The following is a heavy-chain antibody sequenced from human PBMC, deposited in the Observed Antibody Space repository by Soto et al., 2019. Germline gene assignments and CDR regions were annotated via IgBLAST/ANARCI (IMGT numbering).Heavy chain of an antibody. D-gene: IGHD2-21*01. V-gene: IGHV4-34*01. Sequence: QVQLQQWGAGLLKPSETLSLTCAVYGGSFSGYYWTWIRQPPGTGLEWIGEINHSGSTNYNPSLKSLVTVSVDTSFNLFSLKLTSVTAAVTAVYYCARDKIPGLFDYWGQGTLVTVSS. CDR3: ARDKIPGLFDY. CDR2: INHSGST. CDR1: GGSFSGYY. J-gene: IGHJ4*02.